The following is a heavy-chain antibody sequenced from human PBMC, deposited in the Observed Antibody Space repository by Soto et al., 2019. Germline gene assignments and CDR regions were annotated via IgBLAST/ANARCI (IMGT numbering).Heavy chain of an antibody. CDR3: ARESEDLSSNLDY. Sequence: PGESLKISCKGSGYSFTSYWIGWVRQMPGKGLEWMGIIYPGDSDTRYSPSFQGQVTISADKSISTAYLQMNTLRAEDTAVYYCARESEDLSSNLDYWGQGTLVTVSS. V-gene: IGHV5-51*01. CDR1: GYSFTSYW. CDR2: IYPGDSDT. J-gene: IGHJ4*02.